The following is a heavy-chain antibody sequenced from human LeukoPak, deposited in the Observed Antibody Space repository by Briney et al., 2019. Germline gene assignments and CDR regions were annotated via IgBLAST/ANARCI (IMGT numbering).Heavy chain of an antibody. Sequence: PGGSLRLSCAASGFTFSSYGMHWVRQAPGKGLEGVAVISYDGSNKYYADSVKGRFTISRDNSKNTLYLQMNSLRAEDTAVYYCAKGGKYYGDYSMDVWGKGTTVTASS. J-gene: IGHJ6*04. V-gene: IGHV3-30*18. D-gene: IGHD4-17*01. CDR1: GFTFSSYG. CDR3: AKGGKYYGDYSMDV. CDR2: ISYDGSNK.